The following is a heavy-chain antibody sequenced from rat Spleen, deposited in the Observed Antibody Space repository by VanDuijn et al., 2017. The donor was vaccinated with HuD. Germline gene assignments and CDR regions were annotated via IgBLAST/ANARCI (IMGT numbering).Heavy chain of an antibody. V-gene: IGHV5-7*01. Sequence: EVQLVESGGGLVQPGRSLKLSCAASGFTFSDYYMAWVRPAPKKGLEWVATISYEGSSPYYRDSVKGRFTISRDNAKSTLYLQMDSLRSEDTATYYCTRHFSPADYYSSFPVLYWGQGTLVTVSS. CDR2: ISYEGSSP. CDR3: TRHFSPADYYSSFPVLY. CDR1: GFTFSDYY. D-gene: IGHD1-2*01. J-gene: IGHJ3*01.